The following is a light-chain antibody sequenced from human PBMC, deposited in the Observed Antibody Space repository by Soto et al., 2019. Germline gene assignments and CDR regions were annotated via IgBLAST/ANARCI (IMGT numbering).Light chain of an antibody. CDR1: QSISSW. J-gene: IGKJ1*01. Sequence: DIQMTQSPSTLSASVGDRVTITCRASQSISSWLAWYQQKPGKAPKLLIYKASSLESGVPSRFSGSGSGTEFTLTISSLQPXXFXXXXXXXXNSLWTFGQGTKVEIK. V-gene: IGKV1-5*03. CDR3: XXXNSLWT. CDR2: KAS.